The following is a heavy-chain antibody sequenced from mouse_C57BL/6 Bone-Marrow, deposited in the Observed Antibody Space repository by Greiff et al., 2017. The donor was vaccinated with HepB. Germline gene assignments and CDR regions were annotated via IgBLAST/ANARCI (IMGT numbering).Heavy chain of an antibody. CDR2: ISSGGSYT. V-gene: IGHV5-6*02. D-gene: IGHD2-3*01. CDR3: ARQGGYYDY. J-gene: IGHJ2*01. CDR1: GFTFSSYG. Sequence: EVMLVESGGDLVKPGGSLKLSCAASGFTFSSYGMSWVRQTPDKRLEWVATISSGGSYTYYPDSVKGRFTISRDNAKNTLYLQMSSRKSEDTAMYYCARQGGYYDYWGQGTTLTVSS.